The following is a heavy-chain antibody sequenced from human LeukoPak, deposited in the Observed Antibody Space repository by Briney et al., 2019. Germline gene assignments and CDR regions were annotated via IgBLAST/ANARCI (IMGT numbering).Heavy chain of an antibody. D-gene: IGHD5-24*01. J-gene: IGHJ4*02. Sequence: PGGSLRLSCAASGFTLSSYAMSWVRQAPGKGLEWVSGISGSGGSTYDADSVKGRFTISRDNSKNTLYPQMDSLRAEDTAVYYCAKEGRDGYNSFDYWGQGTLVTVSS. CDR3: AKEGRDGYNSFDY. CDR1: GFTLSSYA. V-gene: IGHV3-23*01. CDR2: ISGSGGST.